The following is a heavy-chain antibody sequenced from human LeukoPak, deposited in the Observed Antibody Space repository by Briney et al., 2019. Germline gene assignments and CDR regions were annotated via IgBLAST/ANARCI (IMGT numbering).Heavy chain of an antibody. CDR3: ASSRGSYFDY. Sequence: PSEALSLTCTVSGGSITSSNFYWGWIRQPPGKGLEWIGSIYYSGSTYYNPSLKSRVTMSVDTSKNQFSLKLSSVTAADTAVYYCASSRGSYFDYWGQGTLVTVSS. V-gene: IGHV4-39*01. J-gene: IGHJ4*02. D-gene: IGHD3-16*01. CDR2: IYYSGST. CDR1: GGSITSSNFY.